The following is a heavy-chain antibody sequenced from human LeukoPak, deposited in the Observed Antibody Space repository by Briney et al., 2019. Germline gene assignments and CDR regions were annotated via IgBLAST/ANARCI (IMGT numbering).Heavy chain of an antibody. CDR1: GYTFTSYD. Sequence: ASVKVSCKASGYTFTSYDINWVRQAPGQGLEWMGWISAYNGNTNYAQKLQGRVTMTTDTSTSTAYMELRSPRSDDTAVYYCARDRAGIAAAAFDWGQGTLVTVSS. D-gene: IGHD6-13*01. CDR3: ARDRAGIAAAAFD. CDR2: ISAYNGNT. V-gene: IGHV1-18*01. J-gene: IGHJ4*02.